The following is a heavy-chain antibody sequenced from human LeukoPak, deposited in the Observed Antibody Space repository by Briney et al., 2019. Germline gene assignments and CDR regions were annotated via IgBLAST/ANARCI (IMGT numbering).Heavy chain of an antibody. CDR1: GFTFSSYA. Sequence: GGSLRLSCAASGFTFSSYAMSWVRQAPGKGLEWVSAISGSGGSTYYADSVKSRFTISRDNSKNTLYLQMNSLRAEDTAVYYCAKYWSVVRLWIDYWGQGTLVTVSS. D-gene: IGHD2-21*01. J-gene: IGHJ4*02. CDR3: AKYWSVVRLWIDY. CDR2: ISGSGGST. V-gene: IGHV3-23*01.